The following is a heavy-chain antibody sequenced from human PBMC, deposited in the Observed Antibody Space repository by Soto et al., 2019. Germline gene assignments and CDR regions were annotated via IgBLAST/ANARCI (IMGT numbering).Heavy chain of an antibody. D-gene: IGHD3-9*01. J-gene: IGHJ5*02. Sequence: SETLSLTCAVYGGSFSGYYWSWIRQPPGKGLEWIGEINHSGSTNYNPSLKSRVTISVDTSKNQFSLKLSSVTAADTAVYYCARVPDILTENWFDPWGQGTLVTVSS. CDR3: ARVPDILTENWFDP. CDR2: INHSGST. V-gene: IGHV4-34*01. CDR1: GGSFSGYY.